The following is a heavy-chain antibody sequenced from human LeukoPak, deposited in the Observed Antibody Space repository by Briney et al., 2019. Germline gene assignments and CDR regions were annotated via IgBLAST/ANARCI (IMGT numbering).Heavy chain of an antibody. Sequence: GGSLRLSCAASGFIFSSYTMNWVRQAPGKGLEWVSSINSRSDKIFYADSVKGRFTISRDNAKNSLYLQMDSLRAEDTGVYYCARDPTVLRGDFIPVEPHDMSSYYFYAMDVWGQGTTVTVSS. CDR1: GFIFSSYT. J-gene: IGHJ6*02. CDR2: INSRSDKI. V-gene: IGHV3-21*01. CDR3: ARDPTVLRGDFIPVEPHDMSSYYFYAMDV. D-gene: IGHD3-10*01.